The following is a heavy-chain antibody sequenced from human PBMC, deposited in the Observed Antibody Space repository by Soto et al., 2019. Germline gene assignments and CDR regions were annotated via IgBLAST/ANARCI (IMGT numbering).Heavy chain of an antibody. D-gene: IGHD6-6*01. CDR1: GFTFDDYG. Sequence: GGSLRLSCAASGFTFDDYGMSWVRQAPGKGLEWVSGINWNGGSTGYADSVKGRFTISRDNAKNSLYLQMNSLRAEDTALYHCAKAYSSSIYYYYMDVWSKGTTVTVSS. CDR3: AKAYSSSIYYYYMDV. CDR2: INWNGGST. J-gene: IGHJ6*03. V-gene: IGHV3-20*01.